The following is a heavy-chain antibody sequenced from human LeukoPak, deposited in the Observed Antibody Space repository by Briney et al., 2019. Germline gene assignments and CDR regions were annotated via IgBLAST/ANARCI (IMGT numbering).Heavy chain of an antibody. CDR3: ARGYSSPVPNFDY. D-gene: IGHD6-13*01. CDR1: GYTFTGYY. J-gene: IGHJ4*02. Sequence: ASVRVSCKASGYTFTGYYMHWVRQAPGQGLEWMGWINPNNGGTSYAQKFQGRVTMTRDTSITTAYMELPSLTSDDTAVYYCARGYSSPVPNFDYWGQGTLVTVSS. V-gene: IGHV1-2*02. CDR2: INPNNGGT.